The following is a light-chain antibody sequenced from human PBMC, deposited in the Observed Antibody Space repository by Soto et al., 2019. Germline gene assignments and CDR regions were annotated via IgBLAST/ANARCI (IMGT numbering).Light chain of an antibody. J-gene: IGLJ2*01. CDR2: DVT. CDR1: SSDVGDYNY. CDR3: SSYTPTSTVV. Sequence: QSALTQPASVSGSPGQSITISCTGTSSDVGDYNYVSWYQHHPGKAPKLMIYDVTNRPSGVSNRLSGSKSGNTASLTISGAQFADEASYYCSSYTPTSTVVFGGGTKLTVL. V-gene: IGLV2-14*03.